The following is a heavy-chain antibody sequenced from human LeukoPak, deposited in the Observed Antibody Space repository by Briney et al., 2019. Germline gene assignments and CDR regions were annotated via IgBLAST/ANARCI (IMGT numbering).Heavy chain of an antibody. CDR2: INHSGST. J-gene: IGHJ4*02. D-gene: IGHD3-22*01. CDR3: ARLWSSGY. CDR1: GGSFSGYY. Sequence: SETLSLTCAVYGGSFSGYYWSWIRQPPGKGLEWIGEINHSGSTNYNPSLKSRVTISVDTSKNQFSLKLSSVTAADTAVYYGARLWSSGYWGQGTLGTVSS. V-gene: IGHV4-34*01.